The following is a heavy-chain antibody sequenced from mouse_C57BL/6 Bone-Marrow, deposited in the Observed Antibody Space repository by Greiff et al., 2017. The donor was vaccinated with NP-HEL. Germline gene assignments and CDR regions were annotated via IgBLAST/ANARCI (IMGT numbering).Heavy chain of an antibody. V-gene: IGHV1-64*01. CDR3: ARLDYYGSSYEGYFDY. CDR2: IHPNSGST. D-gene: IGHD1-1*01. J-gene: IGHJ2*01. Sequence: VKLQQSGAELVKPGASVKLSCKASGYTFTSYWMHWVKQRPGQGLEWIGMIHPNSGSTNYNEKFKSKATLTVDKSSSTAYMQLSSLTSEDSAVYYCARLDYYGSSYEGYFDYWGQGTTLTVSS. CDR1: GYTFTSYW.